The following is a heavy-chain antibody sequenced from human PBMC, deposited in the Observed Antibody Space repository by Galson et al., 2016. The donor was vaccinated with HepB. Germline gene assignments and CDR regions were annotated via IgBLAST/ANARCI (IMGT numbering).Heavy chain of an antibody. CDR2: IYPGDSET. V-gene: IGHV5-51*01. J-gene: IGHJ4*02. CDR1: GYSFTSYW. Sequence: QSGAEVKKPGESLRISCKTSGYSFTSYWIGWVRQKPGKGLEWMGIIYPGDSETRYSPSFQGQVTMSVDKSINTAYLQWSSLKASDTAIYYCARRTVGYYKGASDYWGQGTLVTVSS. CDR3: ARRTVGYYKGASDY. D-gene: IGHD1-26*01.